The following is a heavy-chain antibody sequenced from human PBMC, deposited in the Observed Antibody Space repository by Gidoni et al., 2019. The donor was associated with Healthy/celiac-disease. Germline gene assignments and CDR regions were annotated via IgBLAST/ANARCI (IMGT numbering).Heavy chain of an antibody. CDR3: AKDYDYVWGSYLDAFDI. CDR2: ISYDGSDK. Sequence: QVQLVESGGGVVQPGRSLRLSCAAPGSPFSSYGMHRVRQAPGKGLEWVAVISYDGSDKYYADSGKGRFTISRDNSKNTLYLQMNSLRAEDTAVYYCAKDYDYVWGSYLDAFDIWGQGTMVTVSS. J-gene: IGHJ3*02. V-gene: IGHV3-30*18. CDR1: GSPFSSYG. D-gene: IGHD3-16*01.